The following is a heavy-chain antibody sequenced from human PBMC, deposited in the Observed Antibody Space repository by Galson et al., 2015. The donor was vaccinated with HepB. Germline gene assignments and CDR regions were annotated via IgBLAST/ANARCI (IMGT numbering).Heavy chain of an antibody. Sequence: SLRLSCAASGFTFSDHYMDWVRQAPGKGLEWVGRTRNKANSYTTEYAASVKGRFTISRDDSKNSLYLQMNSLKTEDTAVYYCATSILWFGELPGNYYYYGMDVWGQGTTVTVSS. CDR1: GFTFSDHY. CDR3: ATSILWFGELPGNYYYYGMDV. J-gene: IGHJ6*02. D-gene: IGHD3-10*01. CDR2: TRNKANSYTT. V-gene: IGHV3-72*01.